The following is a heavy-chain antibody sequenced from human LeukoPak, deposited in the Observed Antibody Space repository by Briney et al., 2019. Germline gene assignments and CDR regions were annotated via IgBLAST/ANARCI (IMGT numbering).Heavy chain of an antibody. CDR2: ISSSGSTI. D-gene: IGHD3-3*01. CDR1: GFTFNDAW. J-gene: IGHJ4*02. V-gene: IGHV3-11*01. CDR3: ARGPFWSGYYDD. Sequence: GGSLRLSCAASGFTFNDAWMNWVRQAPGKGLEWVSYISSSGSTIYYADSVKGRFTISRDNAKNSLYLQMSNLRAEDTAVYYCARGPFWSGYYDDWGQGTLVTVSS.